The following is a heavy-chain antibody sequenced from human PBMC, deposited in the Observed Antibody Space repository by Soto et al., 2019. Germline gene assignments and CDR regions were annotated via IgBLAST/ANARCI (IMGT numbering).Heavy chain of an antibody. V-gene: IGHV3-9*01. Sequence: EVQLVESGGGLVQPGRSLRLSCAASGFTFDDYAMHWVRQAPGKGLEWVSGISWNSGSIGYADSVKGRFTISRDNAKKPPELQMNSLRAEDTALYYCGKDITPGITMVRGFDYWGQGTLVTVSS. CDR3: GKDITPGITMVRGFDY. J-gene: IGHJ4*02. D-gene: IGHD3-10*01. CDR1: GFTFDDYA. CDR2: ISWNSGSI.